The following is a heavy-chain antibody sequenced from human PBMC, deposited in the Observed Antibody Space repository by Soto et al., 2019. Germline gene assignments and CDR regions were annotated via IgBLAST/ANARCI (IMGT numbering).Heavy chain of an antibody. CDR1: SGSISSSNW. CDR3: ARLGRFYYMDV. CDR2: IYQSGST. Sequence: SETLSLTCAVSSGSISSSNWWNWVRQPPGKGLEWIGEIYQSGSTNYNPSLKSRVTISVDKSKNQFSLKLSSVTAADTAVYYCARLGRFYYMDVWGKGTTVTVSS. V-gene: IGHV4-4*02. D-gene: IGHD3-16*01. J-gene: IGHJ6*03.